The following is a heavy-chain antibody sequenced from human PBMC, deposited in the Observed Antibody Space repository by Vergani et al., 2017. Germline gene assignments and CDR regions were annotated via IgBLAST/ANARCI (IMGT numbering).Heavy chain of an antibody. CDR2: IIPIFGTA. Sequence: QVQLVQSGAEVKKPGSSVKVSCKASGGTFSSYAISWVRQAPGQGLEWMGGIIPIFGTANYAQKFQGRVTITADESTSTAYMELSSLRSEDTAVYYCARVGLVAACKFYYYGMDVWGQGTTVTVSS. J-gene: IGHJ6*02. CDR1: GGTFSSYA. V-gene: IGHV1-69*12. D-gene: IGHD2-15*01. CDR3: ARVGLVAACKFYYYGMDV.